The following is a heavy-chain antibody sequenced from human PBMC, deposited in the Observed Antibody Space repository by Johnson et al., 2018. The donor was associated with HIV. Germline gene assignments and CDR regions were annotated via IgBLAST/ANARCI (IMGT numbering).Heavy chain of an antibody. Sequence: QMLLVESGGGVVQPGRSLRLSCAASGFTFSSYTIHWVCQAPGKGLEWVAVISYDGSNKYYADSVKGRFTISRDNSKNTLYLQVNSLRAEDTAVYYCAKDGPVLRYFDWSDAFDIWGQGTMVTVSS. D-gene: IGHD3-9*01. J-gene: IGHJ3*02. V-gene: IGHV3-30*04. CDR3: AKDGPVLRYFDWSDAFDI. CDR1: GFTFSSYT. CDR2: ISYDGSNK.